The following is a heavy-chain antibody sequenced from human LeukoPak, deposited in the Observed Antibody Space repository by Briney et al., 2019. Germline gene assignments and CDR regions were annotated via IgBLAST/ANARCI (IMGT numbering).Heavy chain of an antibody. V-gene: IGHV3-23*01. CDR1: GYSFSSYA. CDR3: AKGRPYYGDYFDY. J-gene: IGHJ4*02. D-gene: IGHD3-10*01. Sequence: GRSLRLSCAASGYSFSSYAMSWVRQAPGKGLEWVSAVSGSGDGTYYAGSVKGRFTISRDNSKNTLSLQMNSLRAEDTAVYYCAKGRPYYGDYFDYWGQGTLVTVSS. CDR2: VSGSGDGT.